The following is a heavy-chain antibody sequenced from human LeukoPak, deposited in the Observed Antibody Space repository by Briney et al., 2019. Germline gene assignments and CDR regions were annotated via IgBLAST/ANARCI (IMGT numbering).Heavy chain of an antibody. CDR3: ARGRNRITMVRGVIIPYYFDY. J-gene: IGHJ4*02. D-gene: IGHD3-10*01. CDR2: INHSGST. Sequence: SETLSLTCAAYGGSFSGYYWSWIRQPPGKGLEWIGEINHSGSTNYNPSLKSRVTISVDTSKNQFSLKLSSVTAADTAVYYCARGRNRITMVRGVIIPYYFDYWGQGTLVTVSS. CDR1: GGSFSGYY. V-gene: IGHV4-34*01.